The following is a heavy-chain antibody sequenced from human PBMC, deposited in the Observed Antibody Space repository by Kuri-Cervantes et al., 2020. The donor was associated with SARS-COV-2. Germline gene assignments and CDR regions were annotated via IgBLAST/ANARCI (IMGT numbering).Heavy chain of an antibody. CDR3: AKDSPAIVVVPAAPLYFDL. J-gene: IGHJ2*01. D-gene: IGHD2-2*01. CDR2: ISGSGGST. CDR1: GFTFSSYA. Sequence: LSLTCAASGFTFSSYAMSWVSQAPGKGLEWVSAISGSGGSTYYADSVKGRLTISRDNSKNTLYLQMNSLRAETTAVYYCAKDSPAIVVVPAAPLYFDLWGRSTLVTVSS. V-gene: IGHV3-23*01.